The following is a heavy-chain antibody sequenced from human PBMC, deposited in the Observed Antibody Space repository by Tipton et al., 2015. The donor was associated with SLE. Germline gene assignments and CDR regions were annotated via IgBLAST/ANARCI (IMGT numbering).Heavy chain of an antibody. V-gene: IGHV1-18*01. CDR3: ASPMVRGGGAVDI. CDR2: ISAHNNNT. D-gene: IGHD3-10*01. Sequence: QSGAEVKKPGASVKVSCKAFGYTFTSYGISWVRQAPGQGLEWMGCISAHNNNTNYVEKLQGRVTMTRDTSTSTAYMELRSLRSDDTAVYYCASPMVRGGGAVDIWGQGTRVTVSS. J-gene: IGHJ3*02. CDR1: GYTFTSYG.